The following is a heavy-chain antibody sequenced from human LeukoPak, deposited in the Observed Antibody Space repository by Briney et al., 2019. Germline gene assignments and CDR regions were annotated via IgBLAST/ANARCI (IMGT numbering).Heavy chain of an antibody. CDR1: GYTFTSYG. D-gene: IGHD3-10*01. CDR3: ARGDPDYYGSGSRWYYFDY. CDR2: ISAYNGNT. Sequence: ASVKVSCKASGYTFTSYGISWVRQAPGQGLEWMGWISAYNGNTNYAQKLQGRVTMTTDTSTSTAYMELRSLRSDDTAVYYCARGDPDYYGSGSRWYYFDYWGQGTLVTVSS. V-gene: IGHV1-18*01. J-gene: IGHJ4*02.